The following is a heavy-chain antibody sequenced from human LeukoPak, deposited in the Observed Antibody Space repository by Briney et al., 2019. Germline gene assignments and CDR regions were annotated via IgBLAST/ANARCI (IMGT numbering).Heavy chain of an antibody. CDR2: IYPRDGST. Sequence: GASVKVSCKASGYSFTSNYIHWVRQAPGQGLEWMGMIYPRDGSTSYAQKFQGRVTMTRNTSISTAYMELSSLRSEDTAVYYCARVYPPVVAATRLRWFDPWGQGTLVTVSS. CDR3: ARVYPPVVAATRLRWFDP. J-gene: IGHJ5*02. D-gene: IGHD2-15*01. CDR1: GYSFTSNY. V-gene: IGHV1-46*01.